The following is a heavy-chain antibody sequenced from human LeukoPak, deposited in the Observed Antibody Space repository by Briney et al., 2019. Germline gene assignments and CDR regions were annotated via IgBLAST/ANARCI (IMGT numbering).Heavy chain of an antibody. D-gene: IGHD6-13*01. CDR1: GFTFSSYG. J-gene: IGHJ4*02. Sequence: PGGSLRLSCAASGFTFSSYGMHWVRQAPGKGLEWVAVISYDGSNKYYADSVKGRFTFSRDNSKNTLYLQMNSLRAEDTAVYYCAKDVGSSWYLDFDYWGQGTLVTVSS. V-gene: IGHV3-30*18. CDR2: ISYDGSNK. CDR3: AKDVGSSWYLDFDY.